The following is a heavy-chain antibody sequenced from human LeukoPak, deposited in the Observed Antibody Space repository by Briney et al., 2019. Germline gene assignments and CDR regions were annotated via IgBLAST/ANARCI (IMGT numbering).Heavy chain of an antibody. V-gene: IGHV3-15*01. CDR1: GFTFSNAW. Sequence: GGCLRLSCAASGFTFSNAWMSWVRQAPGKGLEWVGRIKSKTDGGTTDYAAPVKGRFTISRDDSKNTLYLQMNSLKTEDTAVYYCTTAKGYCSSTSCSERDYYYYGMDVWGKGTTVTVSS. D-gene: IGHD2-2*01. J-gene: IGHJ6*04. CDR3: TTAKGYCSSTSCSERDYYYYGMDV. CDR2: IKSKTDGGTT.